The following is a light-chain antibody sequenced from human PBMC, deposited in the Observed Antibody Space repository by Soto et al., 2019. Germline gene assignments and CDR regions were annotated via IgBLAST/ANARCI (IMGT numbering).Light chain of an antibody. J-gene: IGKJ1*01. CDR3: QQYHNWPPWT. CDR1: QTMSSN. CDR2: GAS. Sequence: DIVITQSPATLSVYPGERATLSCRASQTMSSNLAWYQQKPGQAPRLLIYGASTRATGIPARFSGSGSGTEFTLTISSLQSEDFAIYYCQQYHNWPPWTFGQGTKVDIK. V-gene: IGKV3-15*01.